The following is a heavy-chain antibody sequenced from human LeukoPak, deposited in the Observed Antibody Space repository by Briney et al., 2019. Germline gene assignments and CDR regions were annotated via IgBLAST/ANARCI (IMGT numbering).Heavy chain of an antibody. CDR3: ARGVVAATWANLYYYYYYMDV. D-gene: IGHD2-15*01. CDR1: GGSISSSSYY. J-gene: IGHJ6*03. CDR2: IYYSGST. Sequence: SETLSLTCTVSGGSISSSSYYWGWIRQPPGKGPEWIGSIYYSGSTYYNPSLKSRVTISVDTSKNQFSLKLSSVTAADTAVYYCARGVVAATWANLYYYYYYMDVWGKGTTVTVSS. V-gene: IGHV4-39*01.